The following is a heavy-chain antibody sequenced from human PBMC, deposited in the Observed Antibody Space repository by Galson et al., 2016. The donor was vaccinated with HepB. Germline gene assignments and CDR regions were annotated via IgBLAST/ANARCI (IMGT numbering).Heavy chain of an antibody. J-gene: IGHJ3*02. Sequence: SLRLSCAASGFRFSRYWMSWVRQAPGKGLEWVADINQDGSETCYLDSAKGRFSISRDNAKNSLYLEMNSLRVEDTAVYYCARDGGTDALDIWGRGTMVPV. D-gene: IGHD1-26*01. V-gene: IGHV3-7*01. CDR3: ARDGGTDALDI. CDR2: INQDGSET. CDR1: GFRFSRYW.